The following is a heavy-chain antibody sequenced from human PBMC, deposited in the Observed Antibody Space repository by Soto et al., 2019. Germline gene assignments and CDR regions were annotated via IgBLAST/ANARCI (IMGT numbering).Heavy chain of an antibody. D-gene: IGHD3-3*01. V-gene: IGHV4-59*01. Sequence: PSETLSLTCTVSGGSISSYYWSWIRQPPGKGLEWIGYIYYSGSTNYNPSLKSRVTISVDTSKNRFSLKLSSVTAADTAVYYCARYYDFWSGYANYGMDVWGQGTTVTVSS. CDR3: ARYYDFWSGYANYGMDV. J-gene: IGHJ6*02. CDR1: GGSISSYY. CDR2: IYYSGST.